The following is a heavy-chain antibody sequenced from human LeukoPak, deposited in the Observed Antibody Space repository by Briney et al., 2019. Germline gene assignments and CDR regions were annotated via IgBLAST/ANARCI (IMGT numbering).Heavy chain of an antibody. CDR2: IHHSGST. CDR1: GGSFSGYY. Sequence: SETLSPTCAVYGGSFSGYYWSWIRQPPGEGLEWIGVIHHSGSTNYNPSLKSRVTISVDTSKNQFSLKLSSVTAADTAVYYCARGRLCRDFWSGYPRGWFDPWGQGTLVAVSS. CDR3: ARGRLCRDFWSGYPRGWFDP. J-gene: IGHJ5*02. V-gene: IGHV4-34*01. D-gene: IGHD3-3*01.